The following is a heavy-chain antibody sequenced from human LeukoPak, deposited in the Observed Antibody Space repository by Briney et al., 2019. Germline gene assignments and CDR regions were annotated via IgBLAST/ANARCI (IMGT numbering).Heavy chain of an antibody. J-gene: IGHJ4*02. CDR2: IVVGSGNT. CDR1: GFTFTSSA. CDR3: AAVMESYYDSSGYYSSFGY. Sequence: GTSVKVSCKASGFTFTSSAMQWVRQARGQRLEWIGWIVVGSGNTNYAQKFQEGVTITRDMSTSTAYMELSSLRSEDTAVYYCAAVMESYYDSSGYYSSFGYWGQGTLVTVSS. D-gene: IGHD3-22*01. V-gene: IGHV1-58*02.